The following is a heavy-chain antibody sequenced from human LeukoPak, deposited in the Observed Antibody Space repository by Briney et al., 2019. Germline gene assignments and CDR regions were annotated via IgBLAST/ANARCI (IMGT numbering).Heavy chain of an antibody. D-gene: IGHD6-13*01. Sequence: PGGSLRLSCAASGFTFSSYSMNWVRQAPGKGLEWVSSISSSSSYIYYADSVKGRFTISRDNAKNSLYLQMNSLRAEDTAVYYCAKDLGSSWSEAQDYWGQGTLVTVSS. J-gene: IGHJ4*02. CDR2: ISSSSSYI. V-gene: IGHV3-21*01. CDR3: AKDLGSSWSEAQDY. CDR1: GFTFSSYS.